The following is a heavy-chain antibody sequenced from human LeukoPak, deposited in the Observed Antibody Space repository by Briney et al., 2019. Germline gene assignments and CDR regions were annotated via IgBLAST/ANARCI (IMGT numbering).Heavy chain of an antibody. CDR2: IYHSGST. Sequence: PSQTLSLTCTVSGGSISSGGYYWSWIRQHPGKGLEWIGYIYHSGSTYYNPSLKSRVTISVDRSKNQFSLKLSSVTAADTAVYYCARALVVVPAAMSVYYMDVWGKGTTVTVSS. CDR1: GGSISSGGYY. V-gene: IGHV4-31*03. J-gene: IGHJ6*03. CDR3: ARALVVVPAAMSVYYMDV. D-gene: IGHD2-2*01.